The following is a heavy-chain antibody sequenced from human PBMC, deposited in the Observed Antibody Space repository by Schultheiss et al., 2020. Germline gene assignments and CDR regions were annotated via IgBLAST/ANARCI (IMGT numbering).Heavy chain of an antibody. CDR2: ISYDGSDK. V-gene: IGHV3-30-3*01. J-gene: IGHJ2*01. D-gene: IGHD1-26*01. CDR3: AKDLKVVGYTTWYFDF. CDR1: GFTFSTYS. Sequence: GESLKISCAASGFTFSTYSMHWVRQAPGKGLEWVAVISYDGSDKYYVDSVKGRFTISRDNSKNTLYLQMNSLRAEDTAAYYCAKDLKVVGYTTWYFDFWGRGTLVTVSS.